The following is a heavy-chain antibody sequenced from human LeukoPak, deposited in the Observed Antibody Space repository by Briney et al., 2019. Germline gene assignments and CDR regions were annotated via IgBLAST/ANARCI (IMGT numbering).Heavy chain of an antibody. J-gene: IGHJ4*02. Sequence: ASVKVSCKASGYTFTSYYMHWVRQAPGQGLEWMGIINPSGGSTSYAQKFQGRVTMTRDTSTSRVYMELSSLRAEDTAVYYCAKDWGPLDSSGDTIDYWGQGTLVTVSS. CDR3: AKDWGPLDSSGDTIDY. CDR2: INPSGGST. V-gene: IGHV1-46*01. D-gene: IGHD3-22*01. CDR1: GYTFTSYY.